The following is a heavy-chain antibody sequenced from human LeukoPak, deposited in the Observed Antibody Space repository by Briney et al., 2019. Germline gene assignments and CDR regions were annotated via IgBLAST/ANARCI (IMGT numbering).Heavy chain of an antibody. Sequence: GGSLRLSCAASGFTVSFYAMSWVRQAPGKGLEWVSVIAGGGSSTYYADSVKGRFTISRDNSKNTLYLQMNSLRAEDTAVYYCARAPGYCSGGSCYSLLDYWGQGTLVTVSS. V-gene: IGHV3-23*01. J-gene: IGHJ4*02. CDR2: IAGGGSST. CDR1: GFTVSFYA. CDR3: ARAPGYCSGGSCYSLLDY. D-gene: IGHD2-15*01.